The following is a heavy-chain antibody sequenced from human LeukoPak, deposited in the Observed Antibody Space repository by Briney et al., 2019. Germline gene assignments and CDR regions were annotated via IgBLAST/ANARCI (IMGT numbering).Heavy chain of an antibody. CDR3: ARDGTPYYYDSSGYNDAFDI. CDR2: ISAYNGNT. J-gene: IGHJ3*02. Sequence: ASVKVSCKASGYTFTSYGISWVRQAPGQGLEWMGWISAYNGNTNYAQKLQGRVTMTTDTSTSTAYMELRSLRSDETAVYYCARDGTPYYYDSSGYNDAFDIWGQGTMVTVSS. V-gene: IGHV1-18*01. D-gene: IGHD3-22*01. CDR1: GYTFTSYG.